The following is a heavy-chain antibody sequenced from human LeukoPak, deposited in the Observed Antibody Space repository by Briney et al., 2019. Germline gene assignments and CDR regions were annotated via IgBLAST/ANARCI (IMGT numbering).Heavy chain of an antibody. Sequence: KSSETLSLTCTVSGGSISSSSYYWGWIRQPPGKGLEWIGSIYHSGSTNYNPSLKSRVTISVDKSKNQFSLKLSSVTAADTAVYYCARRYNGFGELEAFDIWGQGTMVTVSS. CDR2: IYHSGST. CDR1: GGSISSSSYY. CDR3: ARRYNGFGELEAFDI. J-gene: IGHJ3*02. V-gene: IGHV4-39*07. D-gene: IGHD3-10*01.